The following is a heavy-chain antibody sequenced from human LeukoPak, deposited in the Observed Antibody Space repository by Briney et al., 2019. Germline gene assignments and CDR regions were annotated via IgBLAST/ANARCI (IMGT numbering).Heavy chain of an antibody. CDR3: ARDPIGSRWPYYFDY. Sequence: ASVKVSCKASGYTFTSYAMHWVRQAPGQRLEWMGWINAGNGNTKYSQKFRARVTITRDTSASTAYMELSSLRSEDTAVYYCARDPIGSRWPYYFDYWGQGTLVTVSS. D-gene: IGHD6-13*01. CDR2: INAGNGNT. V-gene: IGHV1-3*01. CDR1: GYTFTSYA. J-gene: IGHJ4*02.